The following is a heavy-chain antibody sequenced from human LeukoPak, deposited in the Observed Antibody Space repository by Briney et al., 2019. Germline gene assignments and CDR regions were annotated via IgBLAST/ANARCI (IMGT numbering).Heavy chain of an antibody. CDR3: ARNYDTVGYTPAF. CDR1: GYTFTRYY. Sequence: ASVKVSCKASGYTFTRYYIHWVRQAPGQGLEWMGMINPSAGSTSYAQRFQGRVTVTRDTSTTTVYMELSSLRSEDTAVYYCARNYDTVGYTPAFWGQGTLVTVSS. J-gene: IGHJ4*02. V-gene: IGHV1-46*01. D-gene: IGHD3-22*01. CDR2: INPSAGST.